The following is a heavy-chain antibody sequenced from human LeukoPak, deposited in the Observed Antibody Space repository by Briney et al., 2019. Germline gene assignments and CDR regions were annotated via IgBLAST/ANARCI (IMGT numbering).Heavy chain of an antibody. J-gene: IGHJ4*02. D-gene: IGHD3-10*01. V-gene: IGHV7-4-1*02. Sequence: ASVKVSCKASGYPFTTYGINWVRQAPGQGLEWMGWINTNTGNPTYAQGFTGRFVFSLDTSVSTAYLQISSLKAEDTAVYYCARGPNLRGFGELLTDYWGQGTLVTVSS. CDR2: INTNTGNP. CDR1: GYPFTTYG. CDR3: ARGPNLRGFGELLTDY.